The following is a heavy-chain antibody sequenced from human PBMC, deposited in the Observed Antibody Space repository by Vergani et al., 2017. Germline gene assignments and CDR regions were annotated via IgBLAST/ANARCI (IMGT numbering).Heavy chain of an antibody. CDR1: GFSLSTSGVG. V-gene: IGHV2-5*01. CDR2: IYWNDDK. Sequence: QITLKESGPTLVKPTQTLTLTCIFSGFSLSTSGVGVGWIRQSPGKALEWLALIYWNDDKRYSPSLKSRVTITKDTSKNQVVLTMTNMDPVDTATYYCAHTYYDFWSGYYGLDYWGQGTLVTVSS. D-gene: IGHD3-3*01. J-gene: IGHJ4*02. CDR3: AHTYYDFWSGYYGLDY.